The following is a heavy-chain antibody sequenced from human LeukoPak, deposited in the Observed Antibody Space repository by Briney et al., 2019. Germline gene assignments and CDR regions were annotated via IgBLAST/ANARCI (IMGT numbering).Heavy chain of an antibody. J-gene: IGHJ4*02. CDR1: GFTFSSYA. Sequence: GGSLRLSCAASGFTFSSYAMHWVRQAPGEGLEWVAVISYDGSNKYYADSVKGRFTISRDNSKNTLYLQMNSLRAEDTAVYYCARGFSGFLYSSGWYGYWGQGTLVTVSS. D-gene: IGHD6-19*01. CDR2: ISYDGSNK. V-gene: IGHV3-30-3*01. CDR3: ARGFSGFLYSSGWYGY.